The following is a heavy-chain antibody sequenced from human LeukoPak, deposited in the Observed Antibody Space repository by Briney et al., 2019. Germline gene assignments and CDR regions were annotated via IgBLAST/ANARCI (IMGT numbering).Heavy chain of an antibody. CDR1: GGSFSGYY. V-gene: IGHV4-34*01. CDR3: ARGGYDFWCGYSSYNWFDP. CDR2: INHSGST. D-gene: IGHD3-3*01. Sequence: SETLSLTCAVYGGSFSGYYWSWIRQPPGKGLEWIGEINHSGSTNYNPSTKSRVTISVDTSKNQFSLKLSSVTAADTAVYYCARGGYDFWCGYSSYNWFDPWGQGTLVTVSS. J-gene: IGHJ5*02.